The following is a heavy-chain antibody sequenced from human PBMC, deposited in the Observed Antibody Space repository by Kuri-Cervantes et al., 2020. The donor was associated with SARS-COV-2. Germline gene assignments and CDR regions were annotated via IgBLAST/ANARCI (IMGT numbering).Heavy chain of an antibody. D-gene: IGHD5-12*01. CDR2: ISYDGSNK. Sequence: GESLKISCAASGFTFSSYAMHWVRQAPGKGLEWVAVISYDGSNKYYADSVKGRFTISRDNSKNTLYLQMNSLRAEDTAVYYCAKVGVDIVATVYYYYYGMDVWGQGTTVTVSS. V-gene: IGHV3-30*07. CDR3: AKVGVDIVATVYYYYYGMDV. J-gene: IGHJ6*02. CDR1: GFTFSSYA.